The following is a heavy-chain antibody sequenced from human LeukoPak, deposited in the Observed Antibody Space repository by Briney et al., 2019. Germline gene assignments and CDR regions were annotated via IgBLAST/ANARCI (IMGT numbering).Heavy chain of an antibody. CDR3: AREGRLLWFGESTADAFDI. J-gene: IGHJ3*02. V-gene: IGHV4-59*01. Sequence: PSETLSLTCTVSGGSISSYYWSWIRQPPGKGLEWIGYIYYSGSTNYNPSLKSRVTISVDTSKNQFSLKLSSVTAAVTAVYYCAREGRLLWFGESTADAFDIWGQGTMVTVSS. D-gene: IGHD3-10*01. CDR1: GGSISSYY. CDR2: IYYSGST.